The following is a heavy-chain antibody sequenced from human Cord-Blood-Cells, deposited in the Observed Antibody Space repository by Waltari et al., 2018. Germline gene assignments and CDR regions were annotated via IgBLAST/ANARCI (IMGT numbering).Heavy chain of an antibody. CDR1: GGSISSYY. CDR2: IYYSGST. CDR3: AGGHRTVVTLMSAFDI. D-gene: IGHD2-21*02. Sequence: QVQLQESGPGLVKPSETLSLTCTVSGGSISSYYWSWIRTPPGKGLEWIGYIYYSGSTNYNPSLKSRVTISVDTSKNQFSLKLSSVTAADTAVYYCAGGHRTVVTLMSAFDIWGQGTMVTVSS. V-gene: IGHV4-59*08. J-gene: IGHJ3*02.